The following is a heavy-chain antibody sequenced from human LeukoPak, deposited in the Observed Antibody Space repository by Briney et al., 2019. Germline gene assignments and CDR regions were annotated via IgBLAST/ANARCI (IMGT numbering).Heavy chain of an antibody. D-gene: IGHD3-10*01. Sequence: GGSLRLSCAASRFTFSIYWMSWVRQAPGKGLEWVANINQDGSEKYYVASVKGRFTISRDNAKNSLYLQINSLRAEDTAVYYCARGADYYGSGSYYSDYWGQGTLVTVSS. CDR2: INQDGSEK. J-gene: IGHJ4*02. CDR1: RFTFSIYW. CDR3: ARGADYYGSGSYYSDY. V-gene: IGHV3-7*04.